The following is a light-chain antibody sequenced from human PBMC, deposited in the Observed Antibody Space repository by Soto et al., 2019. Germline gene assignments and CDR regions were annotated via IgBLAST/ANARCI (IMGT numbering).Light chain of an antibody. J-gene: IGKJ1*01. CDR1: QSISTW. CDR3: LQYNGDSGT. V-gene: IGKV1-5*01. Sequence: DIQMTQSPSTLSASVGDTVTITCRASQSISTWLAWYQQKPGEAPRLLIFDASNLESGVPSRFSGSGSGTDFTLTIISLQPDDLSTYYCLQYNGDSGTFGQGTKVENK. CDR2: DAS.